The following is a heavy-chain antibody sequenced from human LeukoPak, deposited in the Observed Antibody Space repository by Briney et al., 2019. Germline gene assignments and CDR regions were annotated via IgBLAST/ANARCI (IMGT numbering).Heavy chain of an antibody. CDR1: GGSISSYY. V-gene: IGHV4-4*07. Sequence: SETLSLTCTVSGGSISSYYWSWIRQPAGKGLEWIGRIYTSGSITYNPSLKSRVSMSVDTSKNQFSLKLSSVTAADTAVYYCARGGVGATIDYWGQGTLVTVSS. CDR3: ARGGVGATIDY. D-gene: IGHD1-26*01. CDR2: IYTSGSI. J-gene: IGHJ4*02.